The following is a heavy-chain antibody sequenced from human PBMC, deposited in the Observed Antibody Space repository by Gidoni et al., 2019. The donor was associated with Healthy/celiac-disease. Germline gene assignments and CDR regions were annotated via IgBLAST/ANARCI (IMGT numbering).Heavy chain of an antibody. V-gene: IGHV4-59*01. D-gene: IGHD1-1*01. CDR3: ARCSWTDAFDI. CDR2: IYYSGST. J-gene: IGHJ3*02. CDR1: GGSISSYY. Sequence: QVQLQESGPGLVKPSETLSLTCTVSGGSISSYYWSWIRQPPGKGLEWIGYIYYSGSTTYNPSLKSRVTISVDTSKNQFSLKLSSVTAADTAVYYCARCSWTDAFDIWGQGTMVTVSS.